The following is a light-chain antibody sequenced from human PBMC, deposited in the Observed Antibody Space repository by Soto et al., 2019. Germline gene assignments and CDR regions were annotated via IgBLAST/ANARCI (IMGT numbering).Light chain of an antibody. CDR1: QSLLNSNGYTY. CDR3: MQAAQTPYI. Sequence: EIVMTQSPLSLPATPGEPASISCRSSQSLLNSNGYTYLDWYLQTPGQSPQFLIYLVSNRSAGVPDRFSGSGSGTDFTLKISRVETEDVGVYFCMQAAQTPYIYGQGTKLEIK. CDR2: LVS. V-gene: IGKV2-28*01. J-gene: IGKJ2*01.